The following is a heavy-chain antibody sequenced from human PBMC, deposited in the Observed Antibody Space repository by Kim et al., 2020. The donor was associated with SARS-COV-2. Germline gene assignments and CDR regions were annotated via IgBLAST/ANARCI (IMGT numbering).Heavy chain of an antibody. Sequence: GGSLRLSCAGSGFTFSIYAMSWVRQAPGRGLEWVSLITANGGSTDHADSVKGRFTISRANSKNPLYLQMNSLRAEDTGVYFCAKGKSGYSLDGQDSYGLDVWGQGTTVTVSS. CDR1: GFTFSIYA. J-gene: IGHJ6*02. V-gene: IGHV3-23*01. CDR2: ITANGGST. CDR3: AKGKSGYSLDGQDSYGLDV. D-gene: IGHD3-22*01.